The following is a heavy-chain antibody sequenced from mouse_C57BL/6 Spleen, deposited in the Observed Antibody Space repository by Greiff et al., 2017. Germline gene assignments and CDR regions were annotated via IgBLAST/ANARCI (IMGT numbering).Heavy chain of an antibody. D-gene: IGHD1-1*01. CDR3: AREGVVALYYYAMDY. J-gene: IGHJ4*01. CDR1: GYAFSSSW. V-gene: IGHV1-82*01. CDR2: IYPGDGDT. Sequence: QVQLQQSGPELVKPGASVKISCKASGYAFSSSWMNWVKQRPGKGLEWIGRIYPGDGDTNYNGKFKGKATLTADKSSSTAYMQLSSLTSEDSAVYFCAREGVVALYYYAMDYWGQGTSVTVSS.